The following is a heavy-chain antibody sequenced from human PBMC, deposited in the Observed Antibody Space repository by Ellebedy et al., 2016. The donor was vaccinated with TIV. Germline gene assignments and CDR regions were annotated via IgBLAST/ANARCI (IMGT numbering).Heavy chain of an antibody. J-gene: IGHJ4*02. CDR2: ISTYNGNT. CDR1: GYTFTTYG. V-gene: IGHV1-18*01. Sequence: ASVKVSCKASGYTFTTYGISWVRQAPGQGLEWMGWISTYNGNTNYAQKLQGRVTMTTDTSTSTAYMELRSLRSEDTAVYYCAREGRGGWELSWGQGTLVTVSS. CDR3: AREGRGGWELS. D-gene: IGHD1-26*01.